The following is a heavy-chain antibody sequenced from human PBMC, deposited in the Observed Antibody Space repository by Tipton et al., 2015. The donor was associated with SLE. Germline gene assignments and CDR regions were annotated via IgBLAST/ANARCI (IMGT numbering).Heavy chain of an antibody. J-gene: IGHJ4*02. Sequence: TLSLTCTVSGGSISSYYWSWIRQPPGKGLEWIGNIYYSGSTNYNPSLKSRVTISVDTSKNQFSLKLSSVTAADTAVYYCAREREDGSSLWGREPLVTVSS. CDR1: GGSISSYY. CDR3: AREREDGSSL. D-gene: IGHD1-26*01. CDR2: IYYSGST. V-gene: IGHV4-59*01.